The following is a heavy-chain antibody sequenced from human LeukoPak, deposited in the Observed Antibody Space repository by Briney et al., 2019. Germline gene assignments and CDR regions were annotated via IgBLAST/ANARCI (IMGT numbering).Heavy chain of an antibody. J-gene: IGHJ4*02. V-gene: IGHV3-7*03. D-gene: IGHD6-13*01. CDR1: GFTFSSYW. CDR3: AKTRPLDSSSWSHGDY. CDR2: IKQDGSEK. Sequence: GSLRLSCAASGFTFSSYWMSWVRQAPGKGLEWVANIKQDGSEKYYVDSVKGRFTISRDNAKNSLYLQMNSLRAEDTAVYYCAKTRPLDSSSWSHGDYWGQGTLVTVSS.